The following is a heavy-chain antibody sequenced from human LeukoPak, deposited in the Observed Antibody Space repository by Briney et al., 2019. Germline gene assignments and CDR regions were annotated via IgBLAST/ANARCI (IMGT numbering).Heavy chain of an antibody. CDR1: GFSFSSYA. CDR2: VTSGGGGT. Sequence: GSLRLSCEASGFSFSSYAFAWVRQGPGKGLEWVAAVTSGGGGTRFADSVKGRFTISRDNTKNTMYLQMNSLRVDDTAMYFCGSDPNGDYVGALGYWGRGALVTVSS. CDR3: GSDPNGDYVGALGY. V-gene: IGHV3-23*01. J-gene: IGHJ4*01. D-gene: IGHD2-8*01.